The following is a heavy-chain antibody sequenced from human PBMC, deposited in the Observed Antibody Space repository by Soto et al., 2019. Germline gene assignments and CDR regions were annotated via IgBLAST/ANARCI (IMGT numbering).Heavy chain of an antibody. CDR1: GLTFSSYA. CDR3: AKCAGGTAYKNWFAP. J-gene: IGHJ5*02. CDR2: SRGSGGSI. D-gene: IGHD2-15*01. V-gene: IGHV3-23*01. Sequence: EVQLLESGGGLVQPGGSLRLSCAASGLTFSSYAMSWVRQAPGQGLEWVSGSRGSGGSIYYADSVKGRFTISRDNSKNTVYLQINSLRAEATAVYYCAKCAGGTAYKNWFAPWGQGTQVTVAS.